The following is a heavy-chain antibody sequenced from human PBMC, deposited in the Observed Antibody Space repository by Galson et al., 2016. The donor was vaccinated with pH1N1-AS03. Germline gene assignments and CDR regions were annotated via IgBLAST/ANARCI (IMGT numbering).Heavy chain of an antibody. J-gene: IGHJ4*02. CDR3: APYGSGRPDRAFHY. CDR1: GFTFSTFA. V-gene: IGHV3-23*01. D-gene: IGHD3-10*01. CDR2: VSGSGTST. Sequence: SLRLSCAASGFTFSTFAISWLRQAPGKGLERVARVSGSGTSTYYADSLLGRFTVSRDNSKNSLYLHMNNVRAEDTAIYYCAPYGSGRPDRAFHYWGLGTLVTVSS.